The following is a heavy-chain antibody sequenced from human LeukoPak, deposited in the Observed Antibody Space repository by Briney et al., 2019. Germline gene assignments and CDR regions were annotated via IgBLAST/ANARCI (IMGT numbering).Heavy chain of an antibody. Sequence: GGSLRLSCAASGLTFSSYGMSWVRQAPGKGLEWVSGINGGGGSTYYADSVKGRFTISRDNSKNTLYLQMNSLRAEDTAVYYCAKGVRGWSTFDYWGQGTLVIVSS. V-gene: IGHV3-23*01. D-gene: IGHD6-19*01. CDR1: GLTFSSYG. CDR2: INGGGGST. CDR3: AKGVRGWSTFDY. J-gene: IGHJ4*02.